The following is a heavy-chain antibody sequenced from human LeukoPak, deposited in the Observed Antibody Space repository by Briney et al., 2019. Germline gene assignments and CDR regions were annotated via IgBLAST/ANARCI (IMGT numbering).Heavy chain of an antibody. CDR2: INQDGSEK. D-gene: IGHD3-10*01. CDR3: ARVRGDYYFDY. CDR1: GFTFRNYW. V-gene: IGHV3-7*05. Sequence: GGSLRLSCAASGFTFRNYWMTWVRQAPGKGLEWVANINQDGSEKYYVDSLKGRFTISRDSAKNLLYLQMNSLRPEDTAVYHCARVRGDYYFDYWGQGTLVTDSS. J-gene: IGHJ4*02.